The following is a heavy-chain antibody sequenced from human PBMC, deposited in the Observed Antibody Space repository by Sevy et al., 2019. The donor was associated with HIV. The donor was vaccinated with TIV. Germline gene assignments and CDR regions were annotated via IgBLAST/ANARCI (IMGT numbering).Heavy chain of an antibody. CDR1: GFTFSDYY. V-gene: IGHV3-11*01. J-gene: IGHJ4*02. CDR2: ISSSGSTI. CDR3: ARAGDWEPFFDY. D-gene: IGHD1-26*01. Sequence: GRSLRLSCAVSGFTFSDYYMSWIRQAPGKGLEWLSYISSSGSTIYYADSVKGRFTMSRDNAKNALSLQMSSLRAEDTAFYYCARAGDWEPFFDYWGQGTLVTVSS.